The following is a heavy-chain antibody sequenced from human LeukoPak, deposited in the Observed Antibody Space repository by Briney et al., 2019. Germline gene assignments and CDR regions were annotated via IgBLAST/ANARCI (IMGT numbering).Heavy chain of an antibody. CDR3: ARAAPIAARPDYMDV. Sequence: PSKPLSLTAAVYGGSLSGYYRSWIRPPPGKGMEWIGEINHSGSTNYNPSLKSRVTISVDTSKNQFSLKLSSLTAADTAVYYCARAAPIAARPDYMDVWGKGTTVTVSS. CDR1: GGSLSGYY. V-gene: IGHV4-34*01. J-gene: IGHJ6*03. CDR2: INHSGST. D-gene: IGHD6-6*01.